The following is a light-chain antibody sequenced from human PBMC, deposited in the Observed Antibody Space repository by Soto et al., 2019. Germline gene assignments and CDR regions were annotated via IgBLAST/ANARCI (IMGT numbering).Light chain of an antibody. Sequence: DIQMTQSPSSLSASVGDRVTITCRASQGIGNDLGWYQQKPGKAPKRLIYVTSSVESGVPSRFSSSGAGTEFTLTSSSLQPEDFATYYCLQHNTYPRTFGQGTKVEIK. CDR3: LQHNTYPRT. J-gene: IGKJ1*01. V-gene: IGKV1-17*01. CDR1: QGIGND. CDR2: VTS.